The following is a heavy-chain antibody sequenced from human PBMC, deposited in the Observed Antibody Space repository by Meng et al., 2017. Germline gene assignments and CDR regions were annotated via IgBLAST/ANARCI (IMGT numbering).Heavy chain of an antibody. CDR3: ARDPPAAGTC. CDR1: GFTFSSYG. Sequence: GESLKISCAASGFTFSSYGMHWVRQAPGKGLEWVAVIWYDGSNKYYADSVKGRFTISRDNSKNTLYLQMNSLRAVDTAVYYCARDPPAAGTCWGQGTLVTVSS. V-gene: IGHV3-33*01. CDR2: IWYDGSNK. J-gene: IGHJ4*02. D-gene: IGHD6-13*01.